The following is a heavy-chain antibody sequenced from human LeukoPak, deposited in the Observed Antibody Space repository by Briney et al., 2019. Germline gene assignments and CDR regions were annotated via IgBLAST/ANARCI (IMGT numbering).Heavy chain of an antibody. J-gene: IGHJ5*02. Sequence: SETLSLTCTVSGGSISSYYWSWVRQPPGKGLEWIGYTYYSGSTNYNPSLKSRVTISVDTSKNQISLKLSSVTAADTAVYYCARGGLLGAWSDPWGQGTLVTVSS. CDR3: ARGGLLGAWSDP. D-gene: IGHD1-26*01. CDR2: TYYSGST. V-gene: IGHV4-59*01. CDR1: GGSISSYY.